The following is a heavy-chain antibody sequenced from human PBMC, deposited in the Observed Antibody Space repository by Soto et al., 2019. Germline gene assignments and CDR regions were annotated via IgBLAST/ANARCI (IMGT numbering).Heavy chain of an antibody. CDR1: GGTFSNYA. CDR3: AIGHSYGQFDS. Sequence: QVQLVQSGAEVKNPGSSVKVSCKAPGGTFSNYAVSWVRQAPGQGLEWMGGIIPLLYTPSYAGKFEDRVTIIADESTSTAYMDLAGLRSDDTAVYYCAIGHSYGQFDSWGQGTLVTVSS. J-gene: IGHJ4*02. CDR2: IIPLLYTP. D-gene: IGHD5-18*01. V-gene: IGHV1-69*01.